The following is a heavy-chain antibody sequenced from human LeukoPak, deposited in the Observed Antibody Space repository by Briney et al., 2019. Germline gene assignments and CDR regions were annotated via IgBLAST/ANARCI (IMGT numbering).Heavy chain of an antibody. CDR1: GGSFSGYY. CDR2: INHSGST. Sequence: SETLSLTCAVYGGSFSGYYWSWIRQPPGKGLEWIGEINHSGSTNYNPSLKSRVTISVDTSKNQFSLKLSSVTAADTAVYYCARGLELAHYFDYRGQGTLVTVSS. CDR3: ARGLELAHYFDY. V-gene: IGHV4-34*01. D-gene: IGHD1-7*01. J-gene: IGHJ4*02.